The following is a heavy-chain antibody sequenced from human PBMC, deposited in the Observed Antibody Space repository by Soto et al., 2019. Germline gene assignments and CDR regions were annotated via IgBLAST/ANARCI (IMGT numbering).Heavy chain of an antibody. J-gene: IGHJ4*02. Sequence: QVQLQESGPGLVKPSETLSLTCTVSGGSMTGYFWSWIRQPAGKALEWIGHVYKSGNTDYNPSLAGRIPMAVDTSKRQFSLKVKSVTAADTAVYYCARTHWVSGTEYWGQGILVTVSS. CDR1: GGSMTGYF. CDR2: VYKSGNT. V-gene: IGHV4-4*07. CDR3: ARTHWVSGTEY. D-gene: IGHD6-19*01.